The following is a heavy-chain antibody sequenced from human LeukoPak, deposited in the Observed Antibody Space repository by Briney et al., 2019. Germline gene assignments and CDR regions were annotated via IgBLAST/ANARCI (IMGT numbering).Heavy chain of an antibody. CDR2: FSGSGGST. J-gene: IGHJ1*01. CDR1: GFTFSSYV. CDR3: AKADSMTKAFEHFQH. D-gene: IGHD4-11*01. Sequence: PGGSLRLSCAASGFTFSSYVMSWVRQAPGKGPEWVPSFSGSGGSTYYADSVKGRFTISRDNSKNTLYLEMNSLRAEDTGVYYCAKADSMTKAFEHFQHWGHGTLVTVSS. V-gene: IGHV3-23*01.